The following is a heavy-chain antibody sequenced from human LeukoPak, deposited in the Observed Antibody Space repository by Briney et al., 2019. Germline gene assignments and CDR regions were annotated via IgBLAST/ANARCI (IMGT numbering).Heavy chain of an antibody. CDR2: ISYDGSNK. J-gene: IGHJ4*02. V-gene: IGHV3-30-3*01. D-gene: IGHD3-22*01. CDR1: GFTFSSYA. Sequence: GRSLRLSCAASGFTFSSYAMPWVRQAPGKGLEWVAVISYDGSNKYYADSVKGRFTISRDSSKNTLYLQMNSLRVEDTAVYYCAKEAGSVYFYESSGYFDYWGQGTLVTVSS. CDR3: AKEAGSVYFYESSGYFDY.